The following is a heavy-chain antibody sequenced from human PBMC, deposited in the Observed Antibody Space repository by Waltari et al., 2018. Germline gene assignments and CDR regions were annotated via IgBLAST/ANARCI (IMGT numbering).Heavy chain of an antibody. CDR1: GGSISSSSYY. CDR2: IYYSGNT. J-gene: IGHJ4*02. Sequence: QLQLQESGPGLVKPSETLSLTCTVSGGSISSSSYYWVWIRQPPGKGLECIGSIYYSGNTYYNPSLKGRVTISIDTSKNQFSLKVRSVTAADTAVYYCARYSDQYSASWYGLRYWGQGTLVTVPS. CDR3: ARYSDQYSASWYGLRY. V-gene: IGHV4-39*01. D-gene: IGHD6-13*01.